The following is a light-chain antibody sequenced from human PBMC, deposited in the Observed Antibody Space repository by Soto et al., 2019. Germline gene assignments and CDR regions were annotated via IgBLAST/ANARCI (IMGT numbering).Light chain of an antibody. CDR2: DVS. CDR1: SSDVGAYNY. V-gene: IGLV2-14*03. J-gene: IGLJ1*01. CDR3: SSYISGSTPWV. Sequence: QSALTQPTSVSGSPGQSITISCTGTSSDVGAYNYVSWYQHHPGKAPKLMICDVSNRPSGVSIRFSGSKSGNTASLTIFGLQAEDEADYYCSSYISGSTPWVFGTGTKVTVL.